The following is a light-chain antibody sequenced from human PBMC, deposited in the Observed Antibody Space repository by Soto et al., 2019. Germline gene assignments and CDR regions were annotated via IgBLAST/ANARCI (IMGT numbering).Light chain of an antibody. V-gene: IGKV3-15*01. CDR1: QSLSSS. CDR2: GAS. J-gene: IGKJ5*01. Sequence: EIVMTQSPATLSVSPGEGATLSCRASQSLSSSLAWYQQKPGQAPRLLIYGASTRATGIPARFSGSGSGTDFTLTISSLQSEDFATYYCQQYENLPTFGQGTRLEI. CDR3: QQYENLPT.